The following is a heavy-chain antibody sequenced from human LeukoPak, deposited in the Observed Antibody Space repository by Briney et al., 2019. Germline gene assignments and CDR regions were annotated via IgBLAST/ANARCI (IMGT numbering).Heavy chain of an antibody. Sequence: PGGSLRLSCAASGFTFSSYAMNWVRRAPGKGLEWVSTISGNGDNTYYADSVRGRFTISRDNSKNTLYLQMNSLRAEDTAVYYCAKDRAPSSGTSFDSWGQGTLVTVSS. CDR2: ISGNGDNT. V-gene: IGHV3-23*01. D-gene: IGHD3-10*01. CDR3: AKDRAPSSGTSFDS. J-gene: IGHJ4*02. CDR1: GFTFSSYA.